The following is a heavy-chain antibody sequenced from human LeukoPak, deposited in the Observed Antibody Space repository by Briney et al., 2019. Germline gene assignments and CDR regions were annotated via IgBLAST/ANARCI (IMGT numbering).Heavy chain of an antibody. Sequence: SQTLSLTCTVSGGSISSGGYYWSWIRQPPGKGLEWIGYIYHSGSTYYNPSLKSRVTISVDTSKNQFSLKLSSVTAADTAVYYCARDSPMVRGETRDDYWGQGTLVTVSS. CDR3: ARDSPMVRGETRDDY. CDR2: IYHSGST. J-gene: IGHJ4*02. D-gene: IGHD3-10*01. CDR1: GGSISSGGYY. V-gene: IGHV4-30-2*01.